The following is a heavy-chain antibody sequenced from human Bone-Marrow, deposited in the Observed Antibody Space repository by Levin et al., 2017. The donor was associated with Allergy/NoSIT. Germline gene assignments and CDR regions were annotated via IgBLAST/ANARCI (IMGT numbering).Heavy chain of an antibody. D-gene: IGHD3-10*01. J-gene: IGHJ6*02. V-gene: IGHV3-23*01. CDR3: AKMKGSGTYQHYGMDV. CDR2: ITGSGGRT. CDR1: GLTFSSFA. Sequence: GESLKISCAASGLTFSSFAMSWVRQAPGKGLEWVSAITGSGGRTFYADSVKGRFTISRDNFKNTMYLKMNSLRAEDTAVYYCAKMKGSGTYQHYGMDVWGQGTTVTVSS.